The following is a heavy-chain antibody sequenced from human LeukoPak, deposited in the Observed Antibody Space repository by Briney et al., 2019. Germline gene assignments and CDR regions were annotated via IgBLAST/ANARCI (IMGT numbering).Heavy chain of an antibody. Sequence: SETLSLTCTVSGGSISGTYYWSWIRRPPGKGLGGIGYIYYTGTTDSNPSLKSRVTISLDTSKNQFSLNLSSVTAADTAVYYCARRWVYDKRAFDAWGQGTMVTVSS. CDR1: GGSISGTYY. CDR2: IYYTGTT. CDR3: ARRWVYDKRAFDA. D-gene: IGHD3-16*01. J-gene: IGHJ3*01. V-gene: IGHV4-59*08.